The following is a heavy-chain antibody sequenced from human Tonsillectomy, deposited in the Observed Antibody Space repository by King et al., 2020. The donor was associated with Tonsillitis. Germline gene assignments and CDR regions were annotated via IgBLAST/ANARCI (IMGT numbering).Heavy chain of an antibody. J-gene: IGHJ1*01. D-gene: IGHD3-10*01. CDR1: GFTFSSYA. Sequence: VQLVESGGGVVQPGRSLRLSCAASGFTFSSYAMHWVRQAPGKGLEWVAVISYDGSNKYYADSVKGRFTISRDNSKNTLYLQMNSLRAEDTAVYYCASDPLGLWGQGTLVTVSS. CDR2: ISYDGSNK. V-gene: IGHV3-30-3*01. CDR3: ASDPLGL.